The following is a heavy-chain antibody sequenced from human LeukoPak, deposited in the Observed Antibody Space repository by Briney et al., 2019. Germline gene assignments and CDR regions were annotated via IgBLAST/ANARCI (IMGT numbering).Heavy chain of an antibody. V-gene: IGHV5-51*01. D-gene: IGHD5-24*01. CDR2: IYPGDSDT. CDR3: ARSRRDGYNFDAFDI. CDR1: GYSFTSYW. J-gene: IGHJ3*02. Sequence: GESLKISCKGSGYSFTSYWIGWVRQMPGKGLEWMGIIYPGDSDTRYSPSLQGQVTISADKSISTAYLQWSSLKASDTAMYYCARSRRDGYNFDAFDIWGQGTMVTVSS.